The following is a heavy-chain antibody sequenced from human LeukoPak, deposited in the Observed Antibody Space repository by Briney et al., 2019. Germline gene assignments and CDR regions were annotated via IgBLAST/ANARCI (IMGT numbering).Heavy chain of an antibody. V-gene: IGHV4-59*06. Sequence: PSETLSLTCTVSGGSISSHYWSWIRQHPGKGLEWIGYIYYSGSTYYNPSLKSRVTISVDTSKNQFSLKLSSVTAADTAVYYCARDRAGSSSPTFYYYMDVWGKGTTVTVSS. CDR2: IYYSGST. CDR3: ARDRAGSSSPTFYYYMDV. D-gene: IGHD6-6*01. J-gene: IGHJ6*03. CDR1: GGSISSHY.